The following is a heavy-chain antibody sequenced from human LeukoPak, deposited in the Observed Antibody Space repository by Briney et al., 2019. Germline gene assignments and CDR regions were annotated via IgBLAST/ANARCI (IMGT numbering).Heavy chain of an antibody. V-gene: IGHV3-23*01. CDR1: GFTFSSYA. Sequence: GSLRLSCAASGFTFSSYAMSWVRQAPGKGLEWVSAISGSGGSTYYTDSVKGRFTISRDNSKNTLYLQMNSLRAEDTAVYYCAKKPFYDILTGYYDYWGQGTLVTVSS. CDR2: ISGSGGST. D-gene: IGHD3-9*01. J-gene: IGHJ4*02. CDR3: AKKPFYDILTGYYDY.